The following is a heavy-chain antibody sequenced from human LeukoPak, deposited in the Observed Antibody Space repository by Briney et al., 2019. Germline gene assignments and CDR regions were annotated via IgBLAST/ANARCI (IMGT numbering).Heavy chain of an antibody. CDR3: ARDLPFED. V-gene: IGHV1-2*06. CDR2: IHPSSGAT. Sequence: GASVKVSCKASGYTFIDYHMHWVRQAPGQGLEWMGRIHPSSGATNYTQRFQGRLTLTTDTSINTAYMELSRLTSDDTAVYYCARDLPFEDWGQGTLVTVS. J-gene: IGHJ1*01. CDR1: GYTFIDYH.